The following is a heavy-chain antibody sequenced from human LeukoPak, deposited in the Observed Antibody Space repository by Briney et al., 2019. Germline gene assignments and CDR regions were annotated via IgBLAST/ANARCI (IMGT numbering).Heavy chain of an antibody. CDR3: ARYGDPIYYYYYYYMDV. CDR2: IYYSGST. Sequence: PSETLSLTCSVSGDSISTSSYYWGWIRQPPGKGLEWIGTIYYSGSTYYNPSLTSRVTISVDTSKNQFSLKLSSVTAADTAVYYCARYGDPIYYYYYYYMDVWGKGTTVTVSS. J-gene: IGHJ6*03. D-gene: IGHD4-17*01. CDR1: GDSISTSSYY. V-gene: IGHV4-39*07.